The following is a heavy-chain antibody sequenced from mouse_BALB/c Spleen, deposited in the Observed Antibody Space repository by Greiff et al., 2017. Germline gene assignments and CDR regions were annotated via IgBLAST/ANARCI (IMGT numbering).Heavy chain of an antibody. V-gene: IGHV14-4*02. CDR3: NHYRTRGAWFAY. Sequence: EVQLVESGAELVRSGASVKLSCTASGFNIKDYYMHWVKQRPEQGLEWIGWIDPENGDTEYAPKFQGKATMTADTSSNTAYLQLSSLTSEDTAVYYCNHYRTRGAWFAYWGQGTLVTVSA. CDR1: GFNIKDYY. D-gene: IGHD2-12*01. CDR2: IDPENGDT. J-gene: IGHJ3*01.